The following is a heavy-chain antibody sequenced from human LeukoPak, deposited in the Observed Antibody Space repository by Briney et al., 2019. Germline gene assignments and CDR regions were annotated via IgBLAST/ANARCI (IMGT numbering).Heavy chain of an antibody. D-gene: IGHD3-22*01. V-gene: IGHV3-30*02. CDR3: AKAPRSFYYDTSGIQD. Sequence: GGSLRLSCAASGFIFSDYAMHWVRQAPGKGLEWVAFIRFDDTKKYYADSVKGRFTISRDESKNILFLQMNSLRPEDTAIYYCAKAPRSFYYDTSGIQDWGQGTLVTVSS. CDR1: GFIFSDYA. J-gene: IGHJ1*01. CDR2: IRFDDTKK.